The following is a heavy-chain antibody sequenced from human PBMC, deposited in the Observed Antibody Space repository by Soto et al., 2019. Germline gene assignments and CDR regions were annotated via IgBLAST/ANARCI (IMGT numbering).Heavy chain of an antibody. CDR2: VYYSGST. Sequence: LSLSCTVSGASISSSYWSWIRQSPGKGLEWIGYVYYSGSTNYNPSLKSRVTISVDTSKNQFSLKLSSVTAADTAVYYCARGYYDSRGQSNTFDIWGQGXMVTVSS. J-gene: IGHJ3*02. CDR3: ARGYYDSRGQSNTFDI. V-gene: IGHV4-59*13. D-gene: IGHD3-22*01. CDR1: GASISSSY.